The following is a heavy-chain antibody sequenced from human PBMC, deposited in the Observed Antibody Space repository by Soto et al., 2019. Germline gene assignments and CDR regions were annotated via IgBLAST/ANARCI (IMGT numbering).Heavy chain of an antibody. D-gene: IGHD1-20*01. CDR3: ATSQKGYNWNYFDH. J-gene: IGHJ4*02. Sequence: SETLCLPCTVSDASINISGYYWGWIRQSPGKGLEWIGSVSYVGSTYYNPSVKSRVSVSVDTSKNQFSLKVSGVSAADTAVYYCATSQKGYNWNYFDHWGQGALVTVSS. V-gene: IGHV4-39*01. CDR1: DASINISGYY. CDR2: VSYVGST.